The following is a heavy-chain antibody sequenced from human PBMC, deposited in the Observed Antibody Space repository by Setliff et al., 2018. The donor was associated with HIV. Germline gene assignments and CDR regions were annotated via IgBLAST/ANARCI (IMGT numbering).Heavy chain of an antibody. V-gene: IGHV1-2*02. CDR1: GYRFIDYY. CDR2: CNPKRGDS. CDR3: ARKQETGGVVTKIAFDL. D-gene: IGHD3-16*01. Sequence: ASVKVSCKASGYRFIDYYMHWLRQAPGQGLEWVGGCNPKRGDSFYAQKFQGRVIISMDTSTSTTYMDLPRLTTDDTAIYFCARKQETGGVVTKIAFDLWGQGTLVTVSS. J-gene: IGHJ4*02.